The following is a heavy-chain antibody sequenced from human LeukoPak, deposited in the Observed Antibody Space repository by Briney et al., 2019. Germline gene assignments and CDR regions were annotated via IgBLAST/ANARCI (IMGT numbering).Heavy chain of an antibody. V-gene: IGHV3-23*01. D-gene: IGHD6-19*01. Sequence: GGSLRLSCAASGFTFSSYAMSWVRQAPGKGLEWVSTISGSGGSTYYADSVKGRFTISRDNSKNTLYLQMNSLRAEDTAVYCCAKARGIAVALEISDYWGQGTLVTVSS. CDR1: GFTFSSYA. CDR2: ISGSGGST. CDR3: AKARGIAVALEISDY. J-gene: IGHJ4*02.